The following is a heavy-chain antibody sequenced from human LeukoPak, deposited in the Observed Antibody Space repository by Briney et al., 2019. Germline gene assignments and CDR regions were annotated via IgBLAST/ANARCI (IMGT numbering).Heavy chain of an antibody. Sequence: GGSLRLSCAASGFTFSSYGMHWVRQAPGKGLEWVAFIRYDGSNKYYADSVKGRFTISRDNSKNPLYLQMNSLRAEDTAVYYCARGDKFSGDHWGQGTLVTVSS. CDR1: GFTFSSYG. CDR2: IRYDGSNK. CDR3: ARGDKFSGDH. V-gene: IGHV3-30*02. J-gene: IGHJ4*02. D-gene: IGHD3-16*01.